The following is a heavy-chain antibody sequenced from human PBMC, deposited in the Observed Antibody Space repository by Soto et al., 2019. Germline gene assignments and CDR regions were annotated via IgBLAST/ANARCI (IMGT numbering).Heavy chain of an antibody. CDR1: GFTFSMYW. CDR2: INDDGIST. CDR3: TRGPRPTSTGTGAF. Sequence: EVQLVESGGGLVQPGGSLRLSCAASGFTFSMYWMHWVRQVPGKGPEWVSRINDDGISTNYADSVKGRFTISRDNAKNTLYLQMNALRVEDTGVYYCTRGPRPTSTGTGAFRGQGTLVTVSS. D-gene: IGHD1-1*01. J-gene: IGHJ4*02. V-gene: IGHV3-74*01.